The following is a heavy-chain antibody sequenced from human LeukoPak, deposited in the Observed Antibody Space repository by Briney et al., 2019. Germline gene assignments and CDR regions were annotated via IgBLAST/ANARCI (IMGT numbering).Heavy chain of an antibody. D-gene: IGHD3-3*01. CDR2: IWYGGSNK. CDR3: ARDGDYDFWSGYRTNPYFDY. V-gene: IGHV3-33*01. Sequence: GGSLRLSCAASGFTFSSYGMHWVRQAPGKGLEWVAVIWYGGSNKYYADSVKGRFTISRDNSKNTLSLQVNSLRAEGTAVYYCARDGDYDFWSGYRTNPYFDYWGQGTLVTVSS. J-gene: IGHJ4*02. CDR1: GFTFSSYG.